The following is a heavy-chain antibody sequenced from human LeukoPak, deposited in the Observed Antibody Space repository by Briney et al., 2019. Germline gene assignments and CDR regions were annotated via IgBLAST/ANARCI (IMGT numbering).Heavy chain of an antibody. J-gene: IGHJ4*02. CDR3: TSGVSYGPFDY. Sequence: GASVKVSCKASGYTFTSYYMHWVRQAPGQGLERMGIINPSGGSTSYAQKFQGRVTMTRDTSTSTVYMELSSLRSEDTAVYYCTSGVSYGPFDYWGQGTLVTVSS. V-gene: IGHV1-46*01. D-gene: IGHD3-10*01. CDR1: GYTFTSYY. CDR2: INPSGGST.